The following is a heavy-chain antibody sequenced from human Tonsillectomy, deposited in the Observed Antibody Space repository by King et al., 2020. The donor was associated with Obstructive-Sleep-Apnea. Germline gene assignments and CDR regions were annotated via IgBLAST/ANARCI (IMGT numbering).Heavy chain of an antibody. V-gene: IGHV6-1*01. D-gene: IGHD6-13*01. CDR3: ARRGAVAAAGPTSECFDY. Sequence: VQLQESGPGLVKPSQTLSLTCAISGDSVSSNSVTWNWIRQSPSRGLEWLGRTYYRSKWYHDYAVSVVSRITINPDTSKNQFSLQLNSVTPEDTAVYYCARRGAVAAAGPTSECFDYWGQGTQVTVSS. CDR2: TYYRSKWYH. J-gene: IGHJ4*02. CDR1: GDSVSSNSVT.